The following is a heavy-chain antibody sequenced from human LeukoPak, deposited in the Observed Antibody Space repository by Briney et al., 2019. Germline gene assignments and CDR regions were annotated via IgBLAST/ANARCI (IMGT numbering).Heavy chain of an antibody. D-gene: IGHD5-18*01. CDR1: GYTFTSYD. CDR3: ATDQLWLRTGFDY. V-gene: IGHV1-8*01. CDR2: MNPNSGAT. J-gene: IGHJ4*02. Sequence: ASVKVSCKASGYTFTSYDINWLRQATGQGPEWMGWMNPNSGATGYAQKFQGRVTMTRSTSINTAYMELSSLRSEDTAVYYCATDQLWLRTGFDYWGQGTLVTVSS.